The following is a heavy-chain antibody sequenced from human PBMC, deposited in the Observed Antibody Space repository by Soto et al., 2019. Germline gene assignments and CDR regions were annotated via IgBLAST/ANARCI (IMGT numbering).Heavy chain of an antibody. CDR2: IIPIFGTA. J-gene: IGHJ5*02. Sequence: GDSVKVSCKASGGTFSSYALSWVRQAPGQGLEWMGGIIPIFGTANYAQKFQGRVTITADESTSTAYMELSSLRSEDTAVYYCARAHFFGELFSVPNSFDPWGQGTLVTVSS. D-gene: IGHD3-10*01. V-gene: IGHV1-69*13. CDR3: ARAHFFGELFSVPNSFDP. CDR1: GGTFSSYA.